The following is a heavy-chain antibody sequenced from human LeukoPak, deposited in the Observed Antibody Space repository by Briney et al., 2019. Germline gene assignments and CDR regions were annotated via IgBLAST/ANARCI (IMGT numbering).Heavy chain of an antibody. V-gene: IGHV3-23*01. J-gene: IGHJ4*02. D-gene: IGHD2-15*01. CDR1: GFTFSSYA. CDR3: ARALVLVSSKAYFDD. CDR2: ISGSGGST. Sequence: PGGSLRLSCAASGFTFSSYAMTWVRQAPGKGLEWVSAISGSGGSTYYADSVKGRFTISRDNSKNTLYLQMNSLRAEDTAVYYCARALVLVSSKAYFDDWGQGTLVTVSS.